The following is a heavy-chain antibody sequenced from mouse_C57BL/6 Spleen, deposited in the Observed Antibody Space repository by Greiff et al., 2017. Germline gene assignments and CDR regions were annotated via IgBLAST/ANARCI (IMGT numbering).Heavy chain of an antibody. J-gene: IGHJ2*01. D-gene: IGHD4-1*01. Sequence: EVKLVESGGDLVKPGGSLKLSCAASGFTFSSYGMSWVRQTPDKRLEWVATISSGGSYTYYPDSVKGRFTISRDNAKNTLYLQMSSLKSEDTAMYYCARLGEEIYFDYWGQGTTLTVSS. CDR2: ISSGGSYT. CDR1: GFTFSSYG. CDR3: ARLGEEIYFDY. V-gene: IGHV5-6*02.